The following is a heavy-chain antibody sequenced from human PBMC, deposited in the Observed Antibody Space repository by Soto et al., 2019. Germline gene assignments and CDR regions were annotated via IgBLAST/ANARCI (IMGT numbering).Heavy chain of an antibody. CDR1: GFTFSNAW. CDR3: TTAGPDTVMVYSYYYYGMDV. J-gene: IGHJ6*02. Sequence: GGSLRLSCAASGFTFSNAWMNWVRQAPGKGLEWVGRIKSKTDCGTTDYAAPVKGRFTISRDDSKNTLYLQMNSLKTEDTAVYYCTTAGPDTVMVYSYYYYGMDVWGQANTVTVS. D-gene: IGHD5-18*01. CDR2: IKSKTDCGTT. V-gene: IGHV3-15*07.